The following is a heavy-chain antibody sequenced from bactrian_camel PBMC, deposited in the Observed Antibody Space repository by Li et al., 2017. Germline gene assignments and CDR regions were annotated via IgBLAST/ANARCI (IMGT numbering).Heavy chain of an antibody. V-gene: IGHV3S54*01. CDR3: AARAGGSWPCRTLTDFHV. D-gene: IGHD6*01. CDR2: IYFGNDRA. Sequence: QLVESGGGSVQPGGSLTLSCTASPDIYRVGWFRQAPGEQREVVVVIYFGNDRADYSGSVKGRFTISRDNAKNTLFLQMNSLKPEDTAMYYCAARAGGSWPCRTLTDFHVWGQGTQVTVS. J-gene: IGHJ4*01. CDR1: PDIYRV.